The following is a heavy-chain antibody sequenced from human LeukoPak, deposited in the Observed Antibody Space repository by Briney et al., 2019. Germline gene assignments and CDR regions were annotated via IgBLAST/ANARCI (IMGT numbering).Heavy chain of an antibody. D-gene: IGHD6-13*01. V-gene: IGHV4-39*01. CDR2: IYYSGST. J-gene: IGHJ3*02. Sequence: SETLSLTCTVSGGSISSSSYYWGWIRQPPGKGLEWIGSIYYSGSTYYNPSLKSRVTISVDTSKNQFSLKLSSVTAADTAVYYCARHRGYSSSWYGTLDAFDIW. CDR1: GGSISSSSYY. CDR3: ARHRGYSSSWYGTLDAFDI.